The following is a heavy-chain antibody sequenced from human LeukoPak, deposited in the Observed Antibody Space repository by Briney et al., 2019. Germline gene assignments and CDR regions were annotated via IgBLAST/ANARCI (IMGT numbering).Heavy chain of an antibody. D-gene: IGHD1-26*01. CDR2: ISSSGDRR. Sequence: LSGGSLRLSCAASGFTFSTFEMGWVRQAPGKGLEWVSYISSSGDRRFYADSVKGRFTISRDNAKNSLVLQMNSLRVEDTALYFCAGGYGSYSPDYWGQGTLVTVS. CDR3: AGGYGSYSPDY. J-gene: IGHJ4*02. V-gene: IGHV3-48*03. CDR1: GFTFSTFE.